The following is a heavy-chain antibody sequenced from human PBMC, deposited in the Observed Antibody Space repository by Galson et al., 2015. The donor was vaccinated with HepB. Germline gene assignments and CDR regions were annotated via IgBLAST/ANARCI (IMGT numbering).Heavy chain of an antibody. Sequence: FTSDGISWLRQAPGQGLEWMGWISGYDGSTNYPQTLQGRVIMTTDRSTNTGYMEVRSLRSDDTAIYYCARDSRLELRLNNYYYYGMDVWGQGTTVTVSS. CDR2: ISGYDGST. J-gene: IGHJ6*02. V-gene: IGHV1-18*01. CDR1: FTSDG. D-gene: IGHD1-7*01. CDR3: ARDSRLELRLNNYYYYGMDV.